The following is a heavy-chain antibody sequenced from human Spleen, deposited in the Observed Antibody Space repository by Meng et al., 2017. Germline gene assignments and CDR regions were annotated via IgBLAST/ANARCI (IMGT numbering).Heavy chain of an antibody. V-gene: IGHV4-4*02. J-gene: IGHJ1*01. CDR1: GYSITSHNW. CDR2: IHQRGSS. Sequence: QVQLPESGPPRVKPSETLSLTCVISGYSITSHNWWAWVRQPPGNGLEWIGEIHQRGSSAYNPSLKSRISMSIDKSKNRFSLKLTTVTAADTAVYHCLRGSGGSVWGQGTLVTVSS. D-gene: IGHD3-10*01. CDR3: LRGSGGSV.